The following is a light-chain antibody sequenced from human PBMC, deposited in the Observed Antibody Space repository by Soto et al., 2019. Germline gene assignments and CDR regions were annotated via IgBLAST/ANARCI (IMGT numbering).Light chain of an antibody. Sequence: EIVLTQSPGTLSLSPGERATLSCRASQSVSSSFLAWYQQKPGQAPRLLIYGASSRDTGIPDRFSGSGSGTDFTLTISRLEPEDFAVYYCQQYDSSHLYTFGQGTKLEIK. CDR3: QQYDSSHLYT. CDR1: QSVSSSF. J-gene: IGKJ2*01. CDR2: GAS. V-gene: IGKV3-20*01.